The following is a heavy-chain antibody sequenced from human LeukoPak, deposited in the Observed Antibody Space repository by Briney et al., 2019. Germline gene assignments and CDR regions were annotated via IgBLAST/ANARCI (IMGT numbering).Heavy chain of an antibody. CDR1: GFTLSSYA. V-gene: IGHV3-23*01. CDR2: ISVSGNT. CDR3: ARVKSGILWFGELLPTGG. Sequence: GGSLRLSCAASGFTLSSYAMSWVRQGPGKGLEWVSAISVSGNTYHADSVKGRFTISRDNAKNSLYLQMNSLRAEDTALYYCARVKSGILWFGELLPTGGGGQGTLVTVSS. J-gene: IGHJ4*02. D-gene: IGHD3-10*01.